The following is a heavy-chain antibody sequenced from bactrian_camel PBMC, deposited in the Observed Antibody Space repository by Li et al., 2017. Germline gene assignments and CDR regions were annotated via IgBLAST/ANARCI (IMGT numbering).Heavy chain of an antibody. V-gene: IGHV3-2*01. J-gene: IGHJ6*01. CDR2: IYSDGSNT. CDR1: GFTFSSYY. D-gene: IGHD6*01. CDR3: AKSSGGSWNAFLRDPLFGY. Sequence: HVQLVESGGGLVQPGGSLRLSCAASGFTFSSYYSGWVRQAPGKGLEWVSSIYSDGSNTYYADSVKGRFTISRDNAKNTAYLQMNSLKTEDTAMYYCAKSSGGSWNAFLRDPLFGYWGQGTQVTVS.